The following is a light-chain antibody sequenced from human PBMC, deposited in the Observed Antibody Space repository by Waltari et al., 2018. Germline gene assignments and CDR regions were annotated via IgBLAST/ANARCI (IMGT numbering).Light chain of an antibody. CDR2: DGS. Sequence: QSALTQPPSASGSPGQSVTISCTGTSSDVGGFNYVSWYQQHPGKAPKLMIYDGSKRPSGVPDRFSGSKSGHTASLTVSGLQAEDEADYYCNSYAGSNNFPFVLGTGTKVTVL. CDR1: SSDVGGFNY. CDR3: NSYAGSNNFPFV. V-gene: IGLV2-8*01. J-gene: IGLJ1*01.